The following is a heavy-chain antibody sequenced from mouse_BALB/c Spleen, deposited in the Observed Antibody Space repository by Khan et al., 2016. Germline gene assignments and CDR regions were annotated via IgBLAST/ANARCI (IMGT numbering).Heavy chain of an antibody. CDR2: ISSGSSAI. J-gene: IGHJ2*01. V-gene: IGHV5-17*02. Sequence: EVKLVESGGGLVQPGGSRKLSCAASGFTFSSFGMHWVHQAPEKGLEWVAFISSGSSAIYYADTVKGRFTISRDNPKNTLFLQMTSLRSEDTAMYYCGRGDYWGQGTTLTVSS. CDR3: GRGDY. CDR1: GFTFSSFG.